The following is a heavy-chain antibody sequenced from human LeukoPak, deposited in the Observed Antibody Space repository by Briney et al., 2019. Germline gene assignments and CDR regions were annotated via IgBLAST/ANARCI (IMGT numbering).Heavy chain of an antibody. Sequence: SETLSLTCAVYGGSFSGYYWSWIRQPPGKGLEWIGEINHSGSTNYNPSLKSRVTISVDTSKNQFSVKLSSVTAADAAVYYCARGGGVVEVTAIPDYYYYYMDVWGKGTTVTVSS. CDR1: GGSFSGYY. CDR2: INHSGST. CDR3: ARGGGVVEVTAIPDYYYYYMDV. D-gene: IGHD2-21*02. J-gene: IGHJ6*03. V-gene: IGHV4-34*01.